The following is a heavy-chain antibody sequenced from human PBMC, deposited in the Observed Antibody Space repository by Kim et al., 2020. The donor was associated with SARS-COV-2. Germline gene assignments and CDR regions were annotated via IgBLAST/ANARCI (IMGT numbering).Heavy chain of an antibody. CDR3: ARQLGLDPYYYYYYGMDV. V-gene: IGHV1-69*01. Sequence: FQGRVTITADESTSTAYMELSSLRSEDTAVYYCARQLGLDPYYYYYYGMDVWGQGTTVTVSS. J-gene: IGHJ6*02. D-gene: IGHD6-13*01.